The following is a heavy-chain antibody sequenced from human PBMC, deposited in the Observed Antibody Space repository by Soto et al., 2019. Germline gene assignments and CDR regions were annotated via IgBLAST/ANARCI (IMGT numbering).Heavy chain of an antibody. V-gene: IGHV3-30-3*01. CDR3: AKDGVGYNYGYVMLDKYYYGMDV. D-gene: IGHD5-18*01. Sequence: GGSLRLSCAASGFTFSTYAMHWVRQAPGKGLEWVAVISYDVTNKFYADSVRGRFTISRDNSKNTLFLQMNSLRAEDTAVYYCAKDGVGYNYGYVMLDKYYYGMDVWGQGTTVTVSS. CDR1: GFTFSTYA. J-gene: IGHJ6*02. CDR2: ISYDVTNK.